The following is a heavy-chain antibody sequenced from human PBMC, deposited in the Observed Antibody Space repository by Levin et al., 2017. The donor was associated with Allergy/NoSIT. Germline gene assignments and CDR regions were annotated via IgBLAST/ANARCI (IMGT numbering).Heavy chain of an antibody. CDR3: ARDLVSIAAIGYYYYGMDV. J-gene: IGHJ6*02. V-gene: IGHV1-18*01. Sequence: ASVKVSCKASGYTFTSYGISWVRQAPGQGLEWMGWISAYNGNTNYAQKLQGRVTMTTDTSTSTAYMELRSLRSDDTAVYYCARDLVSIAAIGYYYYGMDVWGQGTTVTVSS. CDR2: ISAYNGNT. D-gene: IGHD6-25*01. CDR1: GYTFTSYG.